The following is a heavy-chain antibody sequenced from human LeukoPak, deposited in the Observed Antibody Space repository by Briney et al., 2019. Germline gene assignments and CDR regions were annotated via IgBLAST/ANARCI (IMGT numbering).Heavy chain of an antibody. J-gene: IGHJ4*02. D-gene: IGHD2-15*01. CDR3: ARRGAVAATGDY. CDR1: GFTLSRYW. V-gene: IGHV3-74*01. Sequence: GGSLRLSCAASGFTLSRYWMHWVRQAPGKGLVWDSRINSDGSSTNYADSVKGRFTISRDNAKNTLYLQMNSLRAEDTAVYYCARRGAVAATGDYWDQGTLVTVSS. CDR2: INSDGSST.